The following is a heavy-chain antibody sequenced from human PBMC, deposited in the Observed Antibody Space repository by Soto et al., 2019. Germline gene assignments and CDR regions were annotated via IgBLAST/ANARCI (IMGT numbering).Heavy chain of an antibody. CDR1: GGRVSCKSAG. J-gene: IGHJ4*01. V-gene: IGHV6-1*01. Sequence: QTPSPPCARTGGRVSCKSAGWSWGRQSLSRGLEWLGRTYYRSKWYYEYAVSVRGRITINPDTSKNQYSLQLNSVTPEDTAVYFCARGEQYSGRIFDYWGQGTLVTVSS. CDR3: ARGEQYSGRIFDY. D-gene: IGHD1-26*01. CDR2: TYYRSKWYY.